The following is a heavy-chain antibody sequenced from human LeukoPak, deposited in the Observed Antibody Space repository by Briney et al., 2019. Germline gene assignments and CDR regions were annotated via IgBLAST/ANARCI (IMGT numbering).Heavy chain of an antibody. CDR2: IWYDGSNK. CDR3: ARGPDYYYSSGSLDY. CDR1: GFTFSSYG. V-gene: IGHV3-33*01. Sequence: PGRSLRLSCAASGFTFSSYGMHWFRQAPGKGLEWLAVIWYDGSNKYYADSLKGRFTISRDNSKNTLFLQMNSRRAEDTAMYYCARGPDYYYSSGSLDYWGQGTLVTVSS. J-gene: IGHJ4*02. D-gene: IGHD3-22*01.